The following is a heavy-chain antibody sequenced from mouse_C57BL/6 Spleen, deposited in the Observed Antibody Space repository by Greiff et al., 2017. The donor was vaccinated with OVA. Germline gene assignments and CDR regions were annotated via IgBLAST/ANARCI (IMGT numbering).Heavy chain of an antibody. CDR1: GYTFTDYN. J-gene: IGHJ4*01. Sequence: EVQLQQSGPELVKPGASVKIPCKASGYTFTDYNMDWVKQSHGKSLEWIGDINPNNGGTIYNQKFKGKATLTVDKSSSTAYMELRSLTSEDTAVDYCARVYGSSLYYAMDYWGQGTSVTVSS. CDR3: ARVYGSSLYYAMDY. V-gene: IGHV1-18*01. D-gene: IGHD1-1*01. CDR2: INPNNGGT.